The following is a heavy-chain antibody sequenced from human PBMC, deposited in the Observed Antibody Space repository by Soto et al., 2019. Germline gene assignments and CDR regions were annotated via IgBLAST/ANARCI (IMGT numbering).Heavy chain of an antibody. D-gene: IGHD3-10*01. V-gene: IGHV1-18*01. CDR3: VRDLDGSGSYYTDY. J-gene: IGHJ4*02. Sequence: AASVKVSCKASGYTFSIYGINWVRQAPGQGLEWMGWTRPNNGNTKYAQNPQGRVTMTTDTSTSTAYMELRSLRPDDTAVYYCVRDLDGSGSYYTDYWGQGTLVTVSS. CDR2: TRPNNGNT. CDR1: GYTFSIYG.